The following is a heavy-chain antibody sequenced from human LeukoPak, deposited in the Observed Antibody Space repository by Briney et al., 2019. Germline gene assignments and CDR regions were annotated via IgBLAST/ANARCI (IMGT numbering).Heavy chain of an antibody. CDR1: GFTFSSYG. CDR3: AKDGDYYDSSGYLDY. D-gene: IGHD3-22*01. Sequence: GGSLRLSCAASGFTFSSYGMHWVRQAPGKGLEWVAVISYDGSNKYYADSVKGRFTISRDNSKNTLYLQMNSLRAEVTAVYYCAKDGDYYDSSGYLDYWGQGTLVTVSS. J-gene: IGHJ4*02. CDR2: ISYDGSNK. V-gene: IGHV3-30*18.